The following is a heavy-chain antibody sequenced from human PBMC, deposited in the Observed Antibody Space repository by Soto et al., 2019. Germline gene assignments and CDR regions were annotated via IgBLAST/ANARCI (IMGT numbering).Heavy chain of an antibody. J-gene: IGHJ6*02. CDR2: VNPSSGGT. V-gene: IGHV1-2*02. CDR1: GFTDYY. D-gene: IGHD4-17*01. Sequence: PSVKVSCKASGFTDYYIHWVRQAPGQGLEWLGWVNPSSGGTNYAQKFQGRVAMTRDTFISTAYMELSRLQSDDTAVYYCAREARPEYGSYGVDVWGQGTTVTVSS. CDR3: AREARPEYGSYGVDV.